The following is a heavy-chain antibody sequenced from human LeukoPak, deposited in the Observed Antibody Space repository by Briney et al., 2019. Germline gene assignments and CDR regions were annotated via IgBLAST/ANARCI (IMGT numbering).Heavy chain of an antibody. V-gene: IGHV3-20*04. CDR1: GFTFNDFD. D-gene: IGHD3-22*01. CDR2: INWNSVHI. CDR3: ARYYYDSSGLFDY. Sequence: GGSLRLSCAASGFTFNDFDINWVRQVPGKGLEWVSGINWNSVHIGYADSVKGRFTISRDNAKNSLYLQMNSLRAEDTALYYCARYYYDSSGLFDYWGQGTLVTVSS. J-gene: IGHJ4*02.